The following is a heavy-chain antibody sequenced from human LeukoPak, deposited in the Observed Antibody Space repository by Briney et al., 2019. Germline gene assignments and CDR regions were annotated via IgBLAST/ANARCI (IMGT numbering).Heavy chain of an antibody. V-gene: IGHV4-59*08. Sequence: SETLSLTCIVSGGSISSYYWSWIRQPPGKGLEWIGYIYYSGSTNYNPSLKSRVTISVDTSKNQFSLKLSSVTAADTAVYYCASTSGYYYGMDVWGQGTTVTVSS. CDR1: GGSISSYY. J-gene: IGHJ6*02. CDR3: ASTSGYYYGMDV. CDR2: IYYSGST. D-gene: IGHD3-10*01.